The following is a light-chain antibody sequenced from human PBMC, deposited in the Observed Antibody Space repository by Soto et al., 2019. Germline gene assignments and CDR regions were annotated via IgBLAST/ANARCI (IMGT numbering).Light chain of an antibody. V-gene: IGLV1-44*01. CDR3: AAWDDSRNRFSV. Sequence: QSVLTQPPSASGTPGQRVTISCSGSSSNIGSNTVNWYQQLPGTAPKLLIYSNNQRPSGVPDRFSGSESGTSASLAISGLQSEDDADYYCAAWDDSRNRFSVCGTGTKVTVL. J-gene: IGLJ1*01. CDR1: SSNIGSNT. CDR2: SNN.